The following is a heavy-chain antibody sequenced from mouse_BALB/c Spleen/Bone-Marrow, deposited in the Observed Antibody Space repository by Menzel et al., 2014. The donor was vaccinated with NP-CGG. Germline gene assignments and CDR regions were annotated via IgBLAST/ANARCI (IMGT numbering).Heavy chain of an antibody. Sequence: QVHVKQSGAELVRPGSSVKISCKASGYPFSSYWMSWVKQRPGQGLEWIGQIYPGDGETNYNGKFKGNATLTADKSSSTAYMQLISLTSEDSAVYFCARKYGDYWGQGTTRTVSS. CDR2: IYPGDGET. CDR1: GYPFSSYW. CDR3: ARKYGDY. V-gene: IGHV1-80*01. J-gene: IGHJ2*01. D-gene: IGHD2-10*02.